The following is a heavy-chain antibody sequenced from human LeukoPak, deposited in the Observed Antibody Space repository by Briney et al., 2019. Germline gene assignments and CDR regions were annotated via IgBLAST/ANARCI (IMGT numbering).Heavy chain of an antibody. V-gene: IGHV4-59*01. CDR1: GGSISSYY. J-gene: IGHJ4*02. Sequence: SETLSLTCTVSGGSISSYYWSWIRQPPGKGLEWIGYIYYSRSTNYNPSLKSRVTISVDTSKNQFSLKLNSVTAADTAVYYCARVQGDPSPYFDYWGQGTLVTVSS. CDR3: ARVQGDPSPYFDY. CDR2: IYYSRST.